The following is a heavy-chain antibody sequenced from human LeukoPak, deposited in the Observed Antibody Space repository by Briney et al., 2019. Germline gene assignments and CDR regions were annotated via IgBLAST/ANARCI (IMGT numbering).Heavy chain of an antibody. D-gene: IGHD1-26*01. V-gene: IGHV3-23*01. CDR1: GFTFSSYA. CDR2: ISGSGNNT. Sequence: GGSLRLSCAASGFTFSSYAMSWVRQAPGKGLEWVSAISGSGNNTYYADSVKGRFTISRDNSKNTLYLQMDSLRAEDTALYYCAKSLVRWAFDYWGQGTLVTVPS. CDR3: AKSLVRWAFDY. J-gene: IGHJ4*02.